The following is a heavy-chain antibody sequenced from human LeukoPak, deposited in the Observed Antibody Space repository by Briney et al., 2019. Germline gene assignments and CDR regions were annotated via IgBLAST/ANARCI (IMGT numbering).Heavy chain of an antibody. CDR3: ARRARGYSYGGFGY. D-gene: IGHD5-18*01. CDR2: INPNSGGT. V-gene: IGHV1-2*02. Sequence: ASVKVSCKASGYTFTGYYMHWVRQAPGQGLGWMGWINPNSGGTNYAQKFQGRVTMTRDTSISTAYMELSRLRSDDTAVYYCARRARGYSYGGFGYWGQGTLVTVSS. CDR1: GYTFTGYY. J-gene: IGHJ4*02.